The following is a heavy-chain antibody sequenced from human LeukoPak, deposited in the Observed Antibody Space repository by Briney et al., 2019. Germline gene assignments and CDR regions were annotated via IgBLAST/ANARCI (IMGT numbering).Heavy chain of an antibody. V-gene: IGHV3-48*01. D-gene: IGHD6-13*01. Sequence: GRSLRLSCAASGFTFSSYSMIWVRQAPGKGLEWVSYISSSSSTIYYADSVKGRFIISRDNSKNTLYLQMNSLRAEDTAAYYCAKVDLAAAERGYFDYWGQGTLVTVSS. CDR2: ISSSSSTI. J-gene: IGHJ4*02. CDR1: GFTFSSYS. CDR3: AKVDLAAAERGYFDY.